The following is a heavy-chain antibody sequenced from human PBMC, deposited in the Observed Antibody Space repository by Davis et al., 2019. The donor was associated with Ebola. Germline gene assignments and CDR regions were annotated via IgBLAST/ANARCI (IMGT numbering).Heavy chain of an antibody. D-gene: IGHD5-12*01. Sequence: PGGSLRLSRGGSGGTFSTYAMSWVRQAPGKGLEWVSGISGSGGSTFYADSVRGRFPISRDNSKTPLSLQMDRLRAEDTAVYYCARGGGFSGYIYYFDFWGQGTLVTVSS. CDR3: ARGGGFSGYIYYFDF. CDR1: GGTFSTYA. V-gene: IGHV3-23*01. J-gene: IGHJ4*02. CDR2: ISGSGGST.